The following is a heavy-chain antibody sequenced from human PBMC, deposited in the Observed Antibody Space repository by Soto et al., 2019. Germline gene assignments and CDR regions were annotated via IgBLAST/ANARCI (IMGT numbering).Heavy chain of an antibody. D-gene: IGHD6-19*01. V-gene: IGHV1-18*01. CDR3: ASGLAAGNFYYYYGMDV. J-gene: IGHJ6*02. CDR1: GYTFTSYG. Sequence: GASVKVSCKASGYTFTSYGISWVRQAPGQGLEWMGWISAYNGNTNYAQKLQGRVTMTTDTSTSTAYMELRSLRSDDTAVYYCASGLAAGNFYYYYGMDVWGQGTTVTVSS. CDR2: ISAYNGNT.